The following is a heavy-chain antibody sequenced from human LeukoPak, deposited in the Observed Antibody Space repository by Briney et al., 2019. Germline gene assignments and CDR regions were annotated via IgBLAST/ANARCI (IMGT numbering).Heavy chain of an antibody. CDR1: GGSFSGYY. Sequence: PSETLSLTCAVYGGSFSGYYWTWIRQPPGKGLEWIGEINPSGSTNYNPSLKSRVTISVDTSKSQFSLKLNSLTAADTALYYCARGLGSGSYFGYWGQGTLVTVSS. CDR3: ARGLGSGSYFGY. V-gene: IGHV4-34*01. D-gene: IGHD3-10*01. J-gene: IGHJ4*02. CDR2: INPSGST.